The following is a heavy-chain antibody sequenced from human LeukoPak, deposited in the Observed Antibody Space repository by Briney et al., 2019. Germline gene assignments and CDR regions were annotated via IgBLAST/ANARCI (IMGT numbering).Heavy chain of an antibody. D-gene: IGHD5-24*01. J-gene: IGHJ4*02. V-gene: IGHV4-61*02. Sequence: PSETLSLTCTVSGGSISSGSYYWSWIRQPAGKGLEWIGRISTSGSTNYNPSLKSRVTMSLDTSKNQFSLKLSSVTAADTAVYYCARDSLGGDGYSQFDYWGQGTLVTVSS. CDR1: GGSISSGSYY. CDR2: ISTSGST. CDR3: ARDSLGGDGYSQFDY.